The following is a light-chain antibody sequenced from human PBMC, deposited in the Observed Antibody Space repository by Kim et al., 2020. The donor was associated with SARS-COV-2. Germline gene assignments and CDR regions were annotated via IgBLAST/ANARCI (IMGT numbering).Light chain of an antibody. J-gene: IGLJ3*02. CDR2: EVY. CDR3: SSYTSSTTWV. CDR1: SSDIGSYNR. Sequence: GQSVTISCTGTSSDIGSYNRVSWYQQPPGTAPKLMIYEVYNRPSGVPDRFSGSKSGNTASLTISGLQAEDEADYYCSSYTSSTTWVFGGGTQLTVL. V-gene: IGLV2-18*02.